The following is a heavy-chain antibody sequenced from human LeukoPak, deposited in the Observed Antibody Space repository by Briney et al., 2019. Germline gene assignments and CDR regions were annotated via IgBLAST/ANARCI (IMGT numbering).Heavy chain of an antibody. J-gene: IGHJ4*02. D-gene: IGHD3-10*01. CDR3: ARGGKYPDY. Sequence: PSETLSLTCAVYGGSFSGYYWSWIRQPPGKGLEWIGEINHSGSTNYNPSLKSRVTISVDTSKNQLSLKLSSVTAADTAVYYCARGGKYPDYWGQGTLVTVSS. CDR2: INHSGST. CDR1: GGSFSGYY. V-gene: IGHV4-34*01.